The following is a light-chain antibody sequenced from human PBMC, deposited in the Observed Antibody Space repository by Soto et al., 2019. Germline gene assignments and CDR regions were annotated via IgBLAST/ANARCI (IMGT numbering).Light chain of an antibody. CDR1: SSDIGAYNF. J-gene: IGLJ2*01. CDR3: TSWTTSTTMI. CDR2: DVN. V-gene: IGLV2-14*03. Sequence: QSALTQPASVSGSPGQSITISCTGTSSDIGAYNFVSWYQQHPGKAPKLMLYDVNIRHSGVSNRFSGSKSGNTASLTISGLQAEDEADYYCTSWTTSTTMICGGGTKLTVL.